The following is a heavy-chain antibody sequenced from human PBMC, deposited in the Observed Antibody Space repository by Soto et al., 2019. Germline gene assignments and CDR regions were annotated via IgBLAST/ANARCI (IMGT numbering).Heavy chain of an antibody. CDR2: INAGNGNT. V-gene: IGHV1-3*01. D-gene: IGHD2-15*01. Sequence: QVQLVQSGAEVKKPGASVKVSCKASGYTFTSYAMHWVRQALGQRLEWMGWINAGNGNTKYSQKFQGRVTITRDTPASPAYMELSSLRTEDTAVYYCAGDHPLHPDLYYYGMDVWGQGTTVTVSS. CDR1: GYTFTSYA. CDR3: AGDHPLHPDLYYYGMDV. J-gene: IGHJ6*02.